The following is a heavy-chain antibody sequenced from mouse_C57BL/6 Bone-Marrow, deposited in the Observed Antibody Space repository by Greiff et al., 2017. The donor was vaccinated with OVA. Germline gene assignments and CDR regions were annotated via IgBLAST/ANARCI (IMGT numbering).Heavy chain of an antibody. D-gene: IGHD1-1*01. Sequence: QVQLQQPGAELVKPGASVKLSCKASGYTFTSYWMQWVKQRPGQGLEWIGEIDPSDSYTNYNQKFKGKATLTVDTSSSTAYMQLSSLPSEDSAVYYGAGSSYSNDYAMDYWGQGTSVTVSS. V-gene: IGHV1-50*01. J-gene: IGHJ4*01. CDR1: GYTFTSYW. CDR3: AGSSYSNDYAMDY. CDR2: IDPSDSYT.